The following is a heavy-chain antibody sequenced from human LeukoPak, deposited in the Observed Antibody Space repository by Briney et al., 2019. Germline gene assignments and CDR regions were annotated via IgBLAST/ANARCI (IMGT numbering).Heavy chain of an antibody. CDR1: GFTFSDYY. D-gene: IGHD3-16*01. J-gene: IGHJ6*03. V-gene: IGHV3-11*04. CDR2: ISSSSSTI. CDR3: VRGTYHAYYMDV. Sequence: GGSLRLSCAASGFTFSDYYMSWIRQAPGKGLEWVSYISSSSSTIYYADSVKGRFTISRDNAKNSLYLQMNSLRAEDTAVYYCVRGTYHAYYMDVWGKGTTVTVSS.